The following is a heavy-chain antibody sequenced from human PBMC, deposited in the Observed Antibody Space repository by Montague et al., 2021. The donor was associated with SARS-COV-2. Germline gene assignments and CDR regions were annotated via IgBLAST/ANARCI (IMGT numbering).Heavy chain of an antibody. CDR1: GGSFSGYY. J-gene: IGHJ5*02. Sequence: SETLSLTCAVYGGSFSGYYWSWIRQPPGKGLEWIGEINHSGSTNYNPSLKRRVTISVDTSKNQFSLKLSSVTAADTAVYYCARVSKARMVRGVITGNWFDPWGQGTLVTVSS. D-gene: IGHD3-10*01. V-gene: IGHV4-34*01. CDR2: INHSGST. CDR3: ARVSKARMVRGVITGNWFDP.